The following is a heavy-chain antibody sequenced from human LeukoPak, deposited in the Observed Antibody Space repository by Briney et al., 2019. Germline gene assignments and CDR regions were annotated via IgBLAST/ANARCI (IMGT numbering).Heavy chain of an antibody. D-gene: IGHD5-18*01. V-gene: IGHV3-23*01. J-gene: IGHJ6*03. CDR1: GFTFSDYW. CDR2: ISGSGGST. CDR3: AKDGIKRRNVDTAMARYYYYVDV. Sequence: PGGSLRLSCAASGFTFSDYWLHWVRQAPGKGLEWVSAISGSGGSTYYADSVKGRFTISRDNSKNTLYLQMNSLRAEDTAVYYCAKDGIKRRNVDTAMARYYYYVDVWGKGTTVTISS.